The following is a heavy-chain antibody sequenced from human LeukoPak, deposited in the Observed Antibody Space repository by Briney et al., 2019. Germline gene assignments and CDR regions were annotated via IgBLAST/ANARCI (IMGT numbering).Heavy chain of an antibody. CDR1: GYTFTSYW. V-gene: IGHV5-51*01. CDR3: ARPGTDFGASHNVMDV. Sequence: RGESLKISCKGSGYTFTSYWIDWVRQMPGKGLEWVRRIYPGDSEITYSPSFQGQVTISADKSISTAYLQWSSLKASDSAMYYCARPGTDFGASHNVMDVWGQGTTVTVSS. D-gene: IGHD4-17*01. J-gene: IGHJ6*02. CDR2: IYPGDSEI.